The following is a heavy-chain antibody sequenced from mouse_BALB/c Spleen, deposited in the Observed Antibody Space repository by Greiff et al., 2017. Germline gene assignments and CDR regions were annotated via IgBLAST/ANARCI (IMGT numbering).Heavy chain of an antibody. D-gene: IGHD1-1*01. CDR1: GYTFTSYT. CDR3: ARDYYGSRRYFDV. CDR2: INPSSGYT. Sequence: VQLQQSAAELARPGASVKMSCKASGYTFTSYTMHWVKQRPGQGLEWIGYINPSSGYTEYNQKFKDKTTLTADKSSSTAYMQLSSLTSEDSAVYYCARDYYGSRRYFDVWGAGTTVTVSS. V-gene: IGHV1-4*02. J-gene: IGHJ1*01.